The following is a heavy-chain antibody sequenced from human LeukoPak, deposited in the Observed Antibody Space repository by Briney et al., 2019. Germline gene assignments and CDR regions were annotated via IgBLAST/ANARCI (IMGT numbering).Heavy chain of an antibody. D-gene: IGHD6-13*01. CDR1: GFTFSSYA. V-gene: IGHV3-30*04. Sequence: PGGSLRLSCAASGFTFSSYAMHWVRQAPGKGLEWVAVISYDGSNKYYADSVKGRFTISRDNSKNTLYLQMNSLRAEDTAVYYCAKVGVMGSSRQTTDAFDIWGQGTMVTVSS. CDR2: ISYDGSNK. CDR3: AKVGVMGSSRQTTDAFDI. J-gene: IGHJ3*02.